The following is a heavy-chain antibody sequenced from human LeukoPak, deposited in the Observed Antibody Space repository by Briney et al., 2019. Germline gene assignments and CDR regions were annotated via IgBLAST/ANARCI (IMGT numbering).Heavy chain of an antibody. V-gene: IGHV1-69*04. CDR3: ARDQHGAADNY. Sequence: GASVKVSCKASGGTFSSCAISWVRHAPGQGLEWMGRIIPILGIANYAQKFQGRVTITADKSTSTAYMELSSLRSEDTAVYYCARDQHGAADNYWGQGTLVTVSS. CDR1: GGTFSSCA. D-gene: IGHD4-17*01. CDR2: IIPILGIA. J-gene: IGHJ4*02.